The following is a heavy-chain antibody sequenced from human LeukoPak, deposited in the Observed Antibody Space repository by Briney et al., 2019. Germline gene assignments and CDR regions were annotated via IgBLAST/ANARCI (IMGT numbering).Heavy chain of an antibody. CDR2: ISSSGSTI. V-gene: IGHV3-48*04. D-gene: IGHD1-26*01. J-gene: IGHJ6*03. CDR1: GFTFSSYA. CDR3: ARDLVGATTSYYYYMDV. Sequence: GGSLRLSCAASGFTFSSYAMSWVRQAPGKGLEWVSYISSSGSTIYYADSVKGRFTISRDNAKNSLYLQMNSLRAEDTAVYYCARDLVGATTSYYYYMDVWGKGTTVTVSS.